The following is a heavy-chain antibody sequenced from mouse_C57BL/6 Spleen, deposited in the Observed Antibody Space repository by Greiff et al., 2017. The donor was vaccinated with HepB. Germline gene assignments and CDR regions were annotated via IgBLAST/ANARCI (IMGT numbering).Heavy chain of an antibody. CDR3: ARTYGNPRWYFDV. J-gene: IGHJ1*03. Sequence: QVQLQQPGAELVKPGASVKLSCKASGYTFTSYWMHWVKQRPGQGLEWIGMIHPNSGSTNYNEKFKSKATLTVDKSSSTAYMQLSSLTSEDSAVYYCARTYGNPRWYFDVWGTGTTVTVSS. CDR1: GYTFTSYW. CDR2: IHPNSGST. D-gene: IGHD2-1*01. V-gene: IGHV1-64*01.